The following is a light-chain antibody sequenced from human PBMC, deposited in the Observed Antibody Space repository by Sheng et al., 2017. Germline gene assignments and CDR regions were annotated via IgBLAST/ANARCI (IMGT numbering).Light chain of an antibody. CDR2: EDT. Sequence: SFVLTQPPSVSVAPGQTATISCGGQEFRERGVNWYQQKPGQAPVLVIYEDTDRPSGIPDRFSGSVSGNTATLRISRVGAGDEADYYCQVWDETTHHYVFGAGTKVIVL. J-gene: IGLJ1*01. V-gene: IGLV3-21*02. CDR3: QVWDETTHHYV. CDR1: EFRERG.